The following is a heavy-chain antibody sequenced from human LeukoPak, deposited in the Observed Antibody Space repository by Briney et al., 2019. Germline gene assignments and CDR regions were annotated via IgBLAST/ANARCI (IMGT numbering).Heavy chain of an antibody. D-gene: IGHD5-18*01. V-gene: IGHV4-59*01. CDR3: ARFFGSSYGGLDY. J-gene: IGHJ4*02. Sequence: PSETLSLTWTVSGGSIGSYYWSWIRQPPGKGLEWIGYIYYSGSTNYNPSLKSRVTISVDTSKNQFSLKLSSVTAADTAVYYCARFFGSSYGGLDYWGRGTLVTVSS. CDR1: GGSIGSYY. CDR2: IYYSGST.